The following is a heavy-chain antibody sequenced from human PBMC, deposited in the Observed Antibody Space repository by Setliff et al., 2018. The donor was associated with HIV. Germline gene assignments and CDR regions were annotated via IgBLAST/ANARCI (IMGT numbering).Heavy chain of an antibody. V-gene: IGHV4-39*07. CDR3: ARADGSGTYYLYYYYGMDV. D-gene: IGHD3-10*01. J-gene: IGHJ6*02. Sequence: SETLSLTCTVSGASISSSGYYWGWIRQPPGKGLEWIGTIYYSGSTYYNPSLKSRVTISVDTSKNQFSLKLTSVTAADTAVYFCARADGSGTYYLYYYYGMDVWGQGTTVTVSS. CDR1: GASISSSGYY. CDR2: IYYSGST.